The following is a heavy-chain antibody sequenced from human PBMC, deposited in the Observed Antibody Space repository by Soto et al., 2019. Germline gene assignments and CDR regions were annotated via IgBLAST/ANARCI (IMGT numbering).Heavy chain of an antibody. Sequence: QVQLVESGGGVVQPGRSLRLSCAASGFTFSSYAMHWVRQAPGKGLEWVAVISYDGSNKYYADSVKGRFTISRDNSKNTLYLQMNSLRAEDTAVYYCARDRGDYYDSSGYLISGSNGAFDIWGQGTMVTVSS. D-gene: IGHD3-22*01. CDR2: ISYDGSNK. V-gene: IGHV3-30-3*01. J-gene: IGHJ3*02. CDR1: GFTFSSYA. CDR3: ARDRGDYYDSSGYLISGSNGAFDI.